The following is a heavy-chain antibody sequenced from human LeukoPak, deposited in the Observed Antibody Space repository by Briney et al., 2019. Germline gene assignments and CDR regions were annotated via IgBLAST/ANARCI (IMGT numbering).Heavy chain of an antibody. CDR3: ARYDNGKDYFDY. V-gene: IGHV3-53*01. J-gene: IGHJ4*02. CDR1: GFSVTRNY. Sequence: GESLRLSCAASGFSVTRNYVSGVRQAPGKGLEWVSLMYSGGGTSYADSVKGRFTISRDTSKNTLYLQMSSLRAEDTALYYCARYDNGKDYFDYWGQGTLVTVSS. D-gene: IGHD1-1*01. CDR2: MYSGGGT.